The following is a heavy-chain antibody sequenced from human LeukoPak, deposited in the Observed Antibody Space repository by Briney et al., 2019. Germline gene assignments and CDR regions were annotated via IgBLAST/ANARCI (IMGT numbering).Heavy chain of an antibody. CDR3: AIPRAGSSPFYYYYYMDV. D-gene: IGHD6-6*01. V-gene: IGHV1-69*06. CDR2: IIPIFGTA. Sequence: SVKVSCKASGGTFSSYAISWVRQAPGQGLEWMGGIIPIFGTANYAQKFQGRVTITADKSTSTAYMELSSLRSEDTAVYYCAIPRAGSSPFYYYYYMDVWGQGTMVTVSS. J-gene: IGHJ6*03. CDR1: GGTFSSYA.